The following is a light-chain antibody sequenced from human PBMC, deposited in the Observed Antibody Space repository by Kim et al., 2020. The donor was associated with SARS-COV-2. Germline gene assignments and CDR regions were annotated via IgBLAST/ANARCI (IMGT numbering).Light chain of an antibody. CDR2: KAS. Sequence: DIQMTQSPSTLSASVGDRVTITCRASQTISRSLAWYQQKPGRAPKLLIYKASDLEAGVPSRFSGSGSGTEFTLTISSLQPDDFATYYCQHYDSIPTWTFGQGTKVDIK. V-gene: IGKV1-5*03. CDR1: QTISRS. CDR3: QHYDSIPTWT. J-gene: IGKJ1*01.